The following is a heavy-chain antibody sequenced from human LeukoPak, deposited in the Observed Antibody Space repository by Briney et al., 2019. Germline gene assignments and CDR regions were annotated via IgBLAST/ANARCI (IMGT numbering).Heavy chain of an antibody. D-gene: IGHD1-26*01. CDR1: GGSISSNY. Sequence: PSEALSLTCTASGGSISSNYWSWIRQSPGKGLEWIAYIFSSGSTKYNPSLKSRVTISVDTSKNQFSLKVTSVTAADTAVYYCARGGSYYGNWGQGTLVTVSS. CDR2: IFSSGST. J-gene: IGHJ4*02. V-gene: IGHV4-59*01. CDR3: ARGGSYYGN.